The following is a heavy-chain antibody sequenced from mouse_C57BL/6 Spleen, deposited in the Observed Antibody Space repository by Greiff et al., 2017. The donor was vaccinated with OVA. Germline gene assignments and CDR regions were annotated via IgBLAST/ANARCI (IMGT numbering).Heavy chain of an antibody. V-gene: IGHV1-59*01. CDR2: IDPSDSYT. D-gene: IGHD2-10*01. Sequence: QVQLQQPGAELVMPGTSVKLSCKASGYTFTSYWMHWVKQRPGQGLEWIGVIDPSDSYTNYNQKFKGKATLTVDTSSSTAYMQLSSLTSEDSAVYYCARAPSYYGNYGYFDVWGTGTTVTVSS. CDR3: ARAPSYYGNYGYFDV. CDR1: GYTFTSYW. J-gene: IGHJ1*03.